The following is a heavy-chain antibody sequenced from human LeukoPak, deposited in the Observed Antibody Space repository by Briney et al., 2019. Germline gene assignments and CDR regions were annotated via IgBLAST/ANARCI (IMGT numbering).Heavy chain of an antibody. D-gene: IGHD3-10*01. CDR1: GYSFTNYW. Sequence: KNGESLKISCKGSGYSFTNYWIGWVRQMPGKGLEWMGIIYPGDSDTRYSPSFQGQVTISADKSISTAYLQWSSLKASDTAMYYCARTVYPGVGGYYYYYMDVWGKGTTVAVSS. CDR3: ARTVYPGVGGYYYYYMDV. J-gene: IGHJ6*03. CDR2: IYPGDSDT. V-gene: IGHV5-51*01.